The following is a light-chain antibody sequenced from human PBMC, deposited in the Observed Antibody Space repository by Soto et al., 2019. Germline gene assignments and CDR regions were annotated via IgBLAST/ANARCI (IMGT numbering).Light chain of an antibody. Sequence: EIVLTQSPDTLSLSPGESATLSCRASQSVSRYLAWYQQKPGQTPRLLIYDASNRAAGIPARFSGSGSGTDFTLTISSLEPEDFAVYYCQQYGNSPQTFGQGTKVDI. CDR1: QSVSRY. CDR3: QQYGNSPQT. J-gene: IGKJ1*01. V-gene: IGKV3-11*01. CDR2: DAS.